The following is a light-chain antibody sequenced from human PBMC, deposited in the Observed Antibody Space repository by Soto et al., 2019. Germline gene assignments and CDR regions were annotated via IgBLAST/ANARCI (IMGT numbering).Light chain of an antibody. CDR2: AAS. J-gene: IGKJ3*01. Sequence: DIQMTQSPSPLSASVGDRVTITCRASQGISNYLAWYQQKPGKVPKLLIYAASTLQSGVPSRFSGSGSGTDFTLTISSLQPEDVATYYCQKYNSAPPAVTFGPGTKVDIK. CDR3: QKYNSAPPAVT. V-gene: IGKV1-27*01. CDR1: QGISNY.